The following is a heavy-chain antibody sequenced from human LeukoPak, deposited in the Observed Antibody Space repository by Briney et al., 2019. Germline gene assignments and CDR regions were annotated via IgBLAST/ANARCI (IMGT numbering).Heavy chain of an antibody. D-gene: IGHD6-13*01. Sequence: TGGSLRLSCAASGFTFSSYAMSWVRQAPGKGLEWVSAISGSGGSTYYADSVKGRFTISRDNSKNKLYLQMNSLRAEDTAVYYCAKEMAAAGTPEYFQHWGQGTLVTVSS. CDR1: GFTFSSYA. CDR3: AKEMAAAGTPEYFQH. J-gene: IGHJ1*01. CDR2: ISGSGGST. V-gene: IGHV3-23*01.